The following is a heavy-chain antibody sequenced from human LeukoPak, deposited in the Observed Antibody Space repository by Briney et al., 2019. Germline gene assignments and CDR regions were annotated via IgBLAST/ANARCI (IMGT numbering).Heavy chain of an antibody. CDR1: GFTFSSYA. Sequence: PGGPLRLSCAASGFTFSSYAMSWVRQAPGKGLEWVSAISGSGGSTYYADSVKGRFTISRDNSKNTLYLQMNSLRAEDTAVYYCAKDRYYYGSGSPLDWFDPWGQGTLVTVSS. CDR2: ISGSGGST. CDR3: AKDRYYYGSGSPLDWFDP. V-gene: IGHV3-23*01. J-gene: IGHJ5*02. D-gene: IGHD3-10*01.